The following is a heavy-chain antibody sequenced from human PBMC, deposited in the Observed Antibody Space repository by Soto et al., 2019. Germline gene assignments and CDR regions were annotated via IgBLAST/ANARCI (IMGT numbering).Heavy chain of an antibody. CDR2: ISSSSSTI. CDR3: ATGYVLRFLEWLSPPGY. D-gene: IGHD3-3*01. V-gene: IGHV3-48*01. Sequence: EVQLVESGGGLVQPGGSLRLSCAASGFTFSSYSMNWVRQAPGKGLEWVSYISSSSSTIYYADSVKGRFTISRDNAKNSLYLQMNSLRAEDTAVYYCATGYVLRFLEWLSPPGYWGQGTLVTVSS. J-gene: IGHJ4*02. CDR1: GFTFSSYS.